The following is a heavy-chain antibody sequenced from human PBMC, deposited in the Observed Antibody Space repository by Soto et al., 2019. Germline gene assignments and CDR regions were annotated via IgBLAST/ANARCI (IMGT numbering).Heavy chain of an antibody. D-gene: IGHD6-13*01. V-gene: IGHV3-7*01. Sequence: GGSLRLSCAASGFTFSSYWMSWVRQAPGKGLEWVANIKQDGSEKYYVDSVKGRFTISRDNAKNSLYLQMNSLRAEDTAVYYCARDSTYSSSWYYYYYMDVWGKGTTVTVSS. CDR2: IKQDGSEK. J-gene: IGHJ6*03. CDR3: ARDSTYSSSWYYYYYMDV. CDR1: GFTFSSYW.